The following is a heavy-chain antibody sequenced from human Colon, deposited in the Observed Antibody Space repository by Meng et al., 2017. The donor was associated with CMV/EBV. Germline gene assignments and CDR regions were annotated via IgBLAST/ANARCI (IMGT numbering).Heavy chain of an antibody. J-gene: IGHJ3*02. V-gene: IGHV4-4*02. D-gene: IGHD2/OR15-2a*01. CDR3: ARERIDTPAAFDI. CDR1: GFIVTSNY. Sequence: GSLRLSCAASGFIVTSNYMSWVRQAPGKGLEWIGEINHSGGTNYSPSLKSRVTISVHTSKNQFSLQLSSVTAADTAIYYCARERIDTPAAFDIWGRGTMVTVSS. CDR2: INHSGGT.